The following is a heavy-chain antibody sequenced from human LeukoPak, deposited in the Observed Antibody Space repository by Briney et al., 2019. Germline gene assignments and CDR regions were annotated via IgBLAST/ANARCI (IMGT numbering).Heavy chain of an antibody. J-gene: IGHJ6*03. CDR3: ARGIVVVAQLGFYFYYMDV. CDR1: GYSISSGYY. V-gene: IGHV4-38-2*02. D-gene: IGHD2-15*01. Sequence: KPSETLSLTCTVSGYSISSGYYWGWIRQPPGKGLEWIGSIYHSGSTYYNPSLKSRVTISVDTSKNQFSLKLSSVTAADTAVYYCARGIVVVAQLGFYFYYMDVWGKGTTVTISS. CDR2: IYHSGST.